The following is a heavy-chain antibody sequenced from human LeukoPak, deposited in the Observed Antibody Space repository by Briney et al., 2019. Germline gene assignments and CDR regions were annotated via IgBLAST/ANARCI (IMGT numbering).Heavy chain of an antibody. Sequence: ASVNVSCKASGCTFTCYYIHWVRQARGQGLEGMGCINPNNGGTNYAQKFQGRVIMTMDRSISTAHMEVSRLKSDDTAVYYCAKDTYYYESSGYYVFDYWVQGSLVSVSS. J-gene: IGHJ4*02. CDR2: INPNNGGT. CDR1: GCTFTCYY. CDR3: AKDTYYYESSGYYVFDY. V-gene: IGHV1-2*02. D-gene: IGHD3-22*01.